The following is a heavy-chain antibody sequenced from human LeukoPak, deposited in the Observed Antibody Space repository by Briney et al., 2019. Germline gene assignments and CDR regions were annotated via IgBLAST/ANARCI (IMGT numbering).Heavy chain of an antibody. CDR3: ARGRRYSGYEFDY. Sequence: GGSLRLPCAASGFTFSSYSMNWVRQAPGKGLEWVSSISSSSSYIYYADSVKGRFTISRDNAKNSLYLQMNSLRAEDTAVYYCARGRRYSGYEFDYWGQVTLVTVSS. CDR1: GFTFSSYS. D-gene: IGHD5-12*01. CDR2: ISSSSSYI. J-gene: IGHJ4*02. V-gene: IGHV3-21*01.